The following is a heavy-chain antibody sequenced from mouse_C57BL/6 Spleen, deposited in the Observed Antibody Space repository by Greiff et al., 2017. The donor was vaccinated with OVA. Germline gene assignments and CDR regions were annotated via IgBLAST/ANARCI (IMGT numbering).Heavy chain of an antibody. CDR2: IHPSDSYT. D-gene: IGHD1-1*01. V-gene: IGHV1-74*01. CDR3: ENGSSPCYYDMDY. CDR1: GYTFTSYC. Sequence: VQLQQPGAELVTPGASVKMSCKASGYTFTSYCIHWVKQRPGQGLEWIGMIHPSDSYTNYNQKFTGKATLTLDKSSSTAYMQLSSLTSEDSAVYYGENGSSPCYYDMDYWGQGTSVTVSS. J-gene: IGHJ4*01.